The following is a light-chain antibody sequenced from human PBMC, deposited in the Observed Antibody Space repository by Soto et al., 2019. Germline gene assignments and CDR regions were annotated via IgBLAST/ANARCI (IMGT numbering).Light chain of an antibody. CDR2: AAS. CDR3: QKYYSYPFT. V-gene: IGKV1-8*01. CDR1: QGISSY. Sequence: AIRMTQSPSSFSASTGDRVTITCRASQGISSYLAWYQQKPGKAPKLLIYAASTLQSGVPSRFSGSGSGTDFTLTLSCLQSEDFATYYCQKYYSYPFTFGPGTKVDI. J-gene: IGKJ3*01.